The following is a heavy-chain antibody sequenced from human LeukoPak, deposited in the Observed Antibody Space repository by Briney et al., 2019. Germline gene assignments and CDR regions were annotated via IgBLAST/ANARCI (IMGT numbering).Heavy chain of an antibody. CDR1: GGSFSGYY. D-gene: IGHD3-3*01. V-gene: IGHV4-34*01. J-gene: IGHJ3*02. Sequence: SKMLSLNCAVYGGSFSGYYWGWIRQPPPKPLEWMGLINHSGGTNYNPSLESRVTISVDTSKNQFSLKLSSVTAADTAVYYCARGRFFGRIFDAFDIWGQGTMVTVSS. CDR3: ARGRFFGRIFDAFDI. CDR2: INHSGGT.